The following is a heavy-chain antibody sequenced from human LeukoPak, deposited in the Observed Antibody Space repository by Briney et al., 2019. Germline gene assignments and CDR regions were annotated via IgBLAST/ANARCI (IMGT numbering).Heavy chain of an antibody. CDR3: ATSSDYKVAPFDP. Sequence: PSETLSLTCTVSGDSIRAYQWSWIRQPPGKGLEWIGHINTNGGSDYNPSLKGRLTFSVDTSRDQFSLRLTSVPAADTATYYCATSSDYKVAPFDPWGQEPWSPSPQ. V-gene: IGHV4-4*09. CDR1: GDSIRAYQ. J-gene: IGHJ5*02. D-gene: IGHD3-10*01. CDR2: INTNGGS.